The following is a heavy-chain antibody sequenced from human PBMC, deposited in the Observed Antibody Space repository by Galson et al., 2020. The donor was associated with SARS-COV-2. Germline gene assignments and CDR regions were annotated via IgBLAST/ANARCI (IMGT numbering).Heavy chain of an antibody. V-gene: IGHV3-23*01. CDR1: KFNFRDYA. D-gene: IGHD3-10*01. CDR2: ISAGSGTT. CDR3: AKEGVWFGESGWFDP. Sequence: GGSLRLSCAASKFNFRDYAMNWLRQAPGKGPEWVSTISAGSGTTFYADSVKGRFTISRDNSKNMLYLQMDSLRVDDTATYYCAKEGVWFGESGWFDPWGQGTRVTVSS. J-gene: IGHJ5*02.